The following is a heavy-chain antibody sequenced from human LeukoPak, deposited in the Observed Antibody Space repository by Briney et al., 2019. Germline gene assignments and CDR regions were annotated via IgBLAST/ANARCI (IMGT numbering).Heavy chain of an antibody. CDR2: ISAYNGNT. D-gene: IGHD3-22*01. V-gene: IGHV1-18*01. J-gene: IGHJ3*02. CDR1: GYTFTSYG. CDR3: ARGYYDSRIGPNAFDI. Sequence: GASVKVSCKASGYTFTSYGISWVRQAPGQGLEWMGWISAYNGNTNYAQKLQGRVTMTTDTSTSTAYMELRSLRSDDTAVYYCARGYYDSRIGPNAFDIWGQGTMVTVSS.